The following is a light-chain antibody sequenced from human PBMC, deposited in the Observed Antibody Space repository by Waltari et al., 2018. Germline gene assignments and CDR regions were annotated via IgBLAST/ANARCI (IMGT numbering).Light chain of an antibody. J-gene: IGKJ3*01. V-gene: IGKV1-33*01. CDR1: QDIYTY. CDR2: DAS. CDR3: QQYDSLPRT. Sequence: DIQMTQSPSSLSASVGDRVTITCQASQDIYTYLNWYQQKPGKAPKVLIYDASSLETGVPSRFSGSGYGTDFTFTISNLQPEDIATYYCQQYDSLPRTFGPGTKVDIK.